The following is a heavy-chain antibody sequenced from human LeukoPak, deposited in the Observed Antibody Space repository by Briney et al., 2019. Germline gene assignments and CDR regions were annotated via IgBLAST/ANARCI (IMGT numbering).Heavy chain of an antibody. J-gene: IGHJ4*02. D-gene: IGHD6-19*01. CDR1: GGSFSGYY. CDR3: ARGIRGIAVAGSLYFDY. CDR2: IYTSGST. Sequence: PSETLSLTCAVYGGSFSGYYWSWIRQPAGKGLEWIGRIYTSGSTNYNPSLKSRVTMSVDTSKNQFSLKLSSVTAADTAVYYCARGIRGIAVAGSLYFDYWGQGTLVTVSS. V-gene: IGHV4-59*10.